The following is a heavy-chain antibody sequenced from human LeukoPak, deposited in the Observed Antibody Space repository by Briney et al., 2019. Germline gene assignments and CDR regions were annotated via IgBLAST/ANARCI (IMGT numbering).Heavy chain of an antibody. CDR3: ARSSKMYDSSGYGLDH. V-gene: IGHV3-21*06. CDR2: ISSGSSYI. J-gene: IGHJ5*02. D-gene: IGHD3-22*01. CDR1: GFTFSIYT. Sequence: GGSLRLSCATSGFTFSIYTMTWVRQAPGKGLEWLSSISSGSSYISYAGSLKGRFTISRDTAKNSLFLQMNSLRVEDTAVYYCARSSKMYDSSGYGLDHWGQGTLVIVSS.